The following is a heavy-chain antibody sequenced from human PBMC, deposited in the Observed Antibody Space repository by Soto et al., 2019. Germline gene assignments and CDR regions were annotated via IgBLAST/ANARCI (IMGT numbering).Heavy chain of an antibody. D-gene: IGHD3-3*01. CDR2: IYYSGST. CDR3: ARQNRDFWSGYYPYAFDI. V-gene: IGHV4-39*01. CDR1: GGSISSSSYY. Sequence: SETLSLTCTVSGGSISSSSYYWGWIRQPPGKGLEWIGSIYYSGSTYYNPSLKSRVTISVDTSKNQFSLKLSSVTAADTAVYYCARQNRDFWSGYYPYAFDIWGQGTMVTVSS. J-gene: IGHJ3*02.